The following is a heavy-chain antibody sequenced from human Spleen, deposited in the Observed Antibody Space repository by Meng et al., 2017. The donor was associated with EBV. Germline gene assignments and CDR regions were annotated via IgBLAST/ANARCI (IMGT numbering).Heavy chain of an antibody. CDR2: IYYSGNI. Sequence: QVPRLASCPGLVKPSETLSHPCTISGGCVSSGLYHWNWVRQPPGKGLEWIAHIYYSGNINYSPSLENRVSISMDTSKNQVSLKLTSVTAADTAVYYCAREPYCSGGGCYHRAFDIWGQGTVVTVSS. J-gene: IGHJ3*02. CDR3: AREPYCSGGGCYHRAFDI. V-gene: IGHV4-61*01. CDR1: GGCVSSGLYH. D-gene: IGHD2-15*01.